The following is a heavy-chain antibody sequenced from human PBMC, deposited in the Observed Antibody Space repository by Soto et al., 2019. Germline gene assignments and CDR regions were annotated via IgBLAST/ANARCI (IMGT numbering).Heavy chain of an antibody. CDR2: INSDGSST. J-gene: IGHJ6*03. Sequence: GGSLRLSCAASGFTFSSYWMHWVRQAPGKGLVWVSRINSDGSSTSYADSVKGRFTISRDNAKNTLYLQMNSLRAEDTAVYYCARDGNRVVVPADSYSYKYMHVWGKGTTVTVSS. CDR3: ARDGNRVVVPADSYSYKYMHV. CDR1: GFTFSSYW. V-gene: IGHV3-74*01. D-gene: IGHD2-2*01.